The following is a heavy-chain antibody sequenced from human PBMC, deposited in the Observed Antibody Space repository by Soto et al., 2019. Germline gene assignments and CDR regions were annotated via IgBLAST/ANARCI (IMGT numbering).Heavy chain of an antibody. V-gene: IGHV3-23*01. Sequence: GGSLRLSCTASGFIFNKYAMCWVRQAPGKGLEWVSGISASGGRTVYSDSVKGRFTISRDVSEKTMSLQMNSLRVEDTAIYFCAKDPNGDYIGGFEFGGQGTMVTVSS. CDR2: ISASGGRT. CDR3: AKDPNGDYIGGFEF. CDR1: GFIFNKYA. D-gene: IGHD4-17*01. J-gene: IGHJ3*01.